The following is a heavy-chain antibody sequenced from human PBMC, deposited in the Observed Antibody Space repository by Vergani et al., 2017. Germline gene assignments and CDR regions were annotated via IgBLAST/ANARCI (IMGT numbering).Heavy chain of an antibody. CDR2: IFTNDEK. CDR1: GISLSNARMG. J-gene: IGHJ4*02. D-gene: IGHD6-6*01. Sequence: QVTLKESGPVLVKPTETLTLTCTVSGISLSNARMGVSWIRQTPGKALEWLSQIFTNDEKSYSTSLKSRRTISKDTSKRQVVLTMTNMDPVDTATYYCARAGIAARPGFDYWGQGTLVTVSS. CDR3: ARAGIAARPGFDY. V-gene: IGHV2-26*01.